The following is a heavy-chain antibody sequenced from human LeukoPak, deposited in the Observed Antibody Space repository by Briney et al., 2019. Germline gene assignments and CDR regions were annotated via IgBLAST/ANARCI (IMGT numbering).Heavy chain of an antibody. J-gene: IGHJ4*02. D-gene: IGHD3-22*01. V-gene: IGHV4-59*08. CDR2: IYYSGST. CDR3: ARQSYYDSSGYYHFDY. Sequence: SETLSLTCTVSGGSISSYYWSWIRQPPGKGLEWIGYIYYSGSTNYNPSLKSRVTISVDTSKNQFSLKLSSATAADTAVYYCARQSYYDSSGYYHFDYWGQGTLVTVSS. CDR1: GGSISSYY.